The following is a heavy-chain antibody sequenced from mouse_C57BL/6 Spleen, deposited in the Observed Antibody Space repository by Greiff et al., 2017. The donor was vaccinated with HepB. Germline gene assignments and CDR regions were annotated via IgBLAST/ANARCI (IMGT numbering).Heavy chain of an antibody. D-gene: IGHD1-1*01. CDR1: GYTFTSYW. CDR3: ARELHYYFDY. V-gene: IGHV1-64*01. J-gene: IGHJ2*01. CDR2: IHPNSGST. Sequence: VQLQQPGAELVKPGASVKLSCKASGYTFTSYWMHWVKQRPGQGLEWIGMIHPNSGSTNYNEKFKSKATLTVEKSSSTAYMQLSSLTSEDSAVYYCARELHYYFDYWGQGTTLTVSS.